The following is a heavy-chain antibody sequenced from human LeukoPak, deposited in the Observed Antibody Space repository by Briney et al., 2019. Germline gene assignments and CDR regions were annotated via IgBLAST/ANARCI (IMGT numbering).Heavy chain of an antibody. Sequence: SETLSLTCTVSGGSISSSSYYWGWIRQPPGKGPEWIGSIYYSGSTYYNPSLKSRVTISVDTSKNQFSLKLSSVTAADTAVYYCASCGSTSCFAYNWFDPWGQGTLVTVSS. CDR3: ASCGSTSCFAYNWFDP. D-gene: IGHD2-2*01. J-gene: IGHJ5*02. CDR1: GGSISSSSYY. CDR2: IYYSGST. V-gene: IGHV4-39*01.